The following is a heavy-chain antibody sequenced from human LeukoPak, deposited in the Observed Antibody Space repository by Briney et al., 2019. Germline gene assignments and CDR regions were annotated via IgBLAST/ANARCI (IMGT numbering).Heavy chain of an antibody. CDR1: GYSFISYY. CDR2: INPSGGST. D-gene: IGHD3-9*01. J-gene: IGHJ6*03. V-gene: IGHV1-46*01. CDR3: ARESATRILTGYMDV. Sequence: ASVTVSFKASGYSFISYYMHWVRQPPGQGLERMGIINPSGGSTSYAQKFQGRVTMTRDTSTSTVYMDLRNLRSEDTAVYYCARESATRILTGYMDVWGQGTTVTVSS.